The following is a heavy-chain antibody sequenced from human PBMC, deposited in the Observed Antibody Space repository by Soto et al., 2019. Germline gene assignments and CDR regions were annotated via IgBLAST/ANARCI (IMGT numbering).Heavy chain of an antibody. V-gene: IGHV1-69*01. J-gene: IGHJ4*02. CDR2: VIPVFNTS. CDR1: GGAFGRYS. CDR3: ARGDEMTAVTIFEY. D-gene: IGHD4-17*01. Sequence: QVQLEQSGPEVKRPGTSVKVSCKASGGAFGRYSVSWVRQAPVQGLEWIGGVIPVFNTSNYSLKFQGRVALFPDLSTKTVFMELRSLRSEDTALYYCARGDEMTAVTIFEYWGQGTLVTVSS.